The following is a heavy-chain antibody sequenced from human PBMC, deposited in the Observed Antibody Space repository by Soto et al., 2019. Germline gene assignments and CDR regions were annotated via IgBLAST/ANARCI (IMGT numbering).Heavy chain of an antibody. V-gene: IGHV4-59*08. CDR2: IYYSGST. CDR3: ARRGYCSGGSCYRGWFDP. CDR1: GGSISSYY. J-gene: IGHJ5*02. Sequence: SETLSLTCTVSGGSISSYYWSWIRQPPGKGLEWIGYIYYSGSTNYNPSLKSRVTISVDTSKNQFSLKLSSVTAADTAVYYCARRGYCSGGSCYRGWFDPWGQGNLVXVS. D-gene: IGHD2-15*01.